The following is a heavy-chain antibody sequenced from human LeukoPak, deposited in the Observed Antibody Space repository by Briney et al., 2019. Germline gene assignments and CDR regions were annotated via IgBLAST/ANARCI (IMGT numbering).Heavy chain of an antibody. J-gene: IGHJ5*02. CDR2: IFHTGST. V-gene: IGHV4-4*02. CDR3: ARSSGSSPLDP. Sequence: NPSETLSLTCAVSGDSISTSNWWSWVRLTPGKRLEWIGEIFHTGSTTYNPSLQSRVTMSIEKSKNQFSLKLTSVTAADTAVYYCARSSGSSPLDPWGQGTLVTVSS. D-gene: IGHD6-6*01. CDR1: GDSISTSNW.